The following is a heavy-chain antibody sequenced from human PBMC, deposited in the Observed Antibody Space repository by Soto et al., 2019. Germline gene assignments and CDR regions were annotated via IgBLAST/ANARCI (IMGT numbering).Heavy chain of an antibody. CDR1: GFTFSSYG. Sequence: HPGGSLRLSCAASGFTFSSYGMHWVRQAPGKGLEWVAVIWYDGSNKYYADSVKGRFTISRDNSKNTLYLQMNSLRAEDTAVYYCARDGEPQGAFDIWGQGTMVTVSS. V-gene: IGHV3-33*01. J-gene: IGHJ3*02. CDR2: IWYDGSNK. D-gene: IGHD7-27*01. CDR3: ARDGEPQGAFDI.